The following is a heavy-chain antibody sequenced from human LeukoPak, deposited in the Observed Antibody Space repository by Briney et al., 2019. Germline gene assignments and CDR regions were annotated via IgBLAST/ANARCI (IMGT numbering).Heavy chain of an antibody. CDR2: IYTSGST. CDR1: GGSISSYY. CDR3: THSSGYYYPFDY. Sequence: SETLSLTCTVSGGSISSYYWSWIRQSPGKGLEWIGYIYTSGSTNYNPSLKSRVTISVDTSKNQFSLKLSSVTAADTAVYYCTHSSGYYYPFDYWGQGTLVTVSS. J-gene: IGHJ4*02. D-gene: IGHD3-22*01. V-gene: IGHV4-4*09.